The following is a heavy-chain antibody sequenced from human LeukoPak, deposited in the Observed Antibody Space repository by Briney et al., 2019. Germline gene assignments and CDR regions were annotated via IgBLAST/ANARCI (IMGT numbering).Heavy chain of an antibody. CDR1: GFTFSSYA. CDR3: AKDAGGYVWGSYWDY. Sequence: GGSLRLSCAASGFTFSSYAMSWVRQAPGKGLEWVSAISGGGGSTYYADSVKGRFTISRDNSKNTLYLQMNSLRAEDTAVYYCAKDAGGYVWGSYWDYWGQGTLVTVSS. D-gene: IGHD3-16*01. CDR2: ISGGGGST. V-gene: IGHV3-23*01. J-gene: IGHJ4*02.